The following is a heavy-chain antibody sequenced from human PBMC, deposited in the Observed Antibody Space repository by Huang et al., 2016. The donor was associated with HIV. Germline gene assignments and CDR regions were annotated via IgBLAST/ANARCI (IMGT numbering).Heavy chain of an antibody. Sequence: EVQLVESGGGLVKPGGSLGLSCAASGFTFSSYSMTWVRQATGKGPEWVSSITSGSTYTDYADSVKGRFTISRDNAKNSLYLQMNNLRGEDTAVYYCARVFAASDYWGQGTLVTVSS. V-gene: IGHV3-21*01. J-gene: IGHJ4*02. CDR3: ARVFAASDY. CDR2: ITSGSTYT. CDR1: GFTFSSYS. D-gene: IGHD2-15*01.